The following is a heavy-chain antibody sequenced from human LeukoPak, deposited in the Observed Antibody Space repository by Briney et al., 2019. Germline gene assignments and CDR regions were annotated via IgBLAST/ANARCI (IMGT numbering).Heavy chain of an antibody. CDR2: ISSSGNTI. CDR1: GFTFSDYY. D-gene: IGHD6-13*01. Sequence: GGSLRLSCAASGFTFSDYYMSWIRQAPGKGLEWVSYISSSGNTIYYADSVKGRFTISRDNAKNSLYPQMNSLRAEDTAVYYCARSHPYSSSWYGSVYFDYWGQGTLVTVSS. CDR3: ARSHPYSSSWYGSVYFDY. J-gene: IGHJ4*02. V-gene: IGHV3-11*01.